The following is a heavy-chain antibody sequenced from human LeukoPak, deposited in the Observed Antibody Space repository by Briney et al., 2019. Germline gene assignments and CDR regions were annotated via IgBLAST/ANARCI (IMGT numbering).Heavy chain of an antibody. D-gene: IGHD2-15*01. V-gene: IGHV3-74*01. CDR1: GFTFSGYE. CDR2: INSDGSSR. Sequence: GGSLRLSCAASGFTFSGYEMNWVRQAPGKGLVWVSSINSDGSSRNYADSVKGRFSISRDNAKNTLYLQMNSLRAEDTAVYYCALVGGGYWGQGTLVTVSS. CDR3: ALVGGGY. J-gene: IGHJ4*02.